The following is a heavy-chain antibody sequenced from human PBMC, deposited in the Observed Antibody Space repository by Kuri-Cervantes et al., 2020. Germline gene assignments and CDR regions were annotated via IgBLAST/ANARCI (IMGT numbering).Heavy chain of an antibody. CDR1: GFTFSSYA. Sequence: GGSLRLSCAASGFTFSSYAMSWVRQAPGKGLEWVSAISGSGGGTYYADSVKGRFTISRDNSKNTLYLQMNSLRAEDTAVYYCAIRREWELLGIDYWGQGTLVTVSS. CDR3: AIRREWELLGIDY. V-gene: IGHV3-23*01. CDR2: ISGSGGGT. J-gene: IGHJ4*02. D-gene: IGHD1-26*01.